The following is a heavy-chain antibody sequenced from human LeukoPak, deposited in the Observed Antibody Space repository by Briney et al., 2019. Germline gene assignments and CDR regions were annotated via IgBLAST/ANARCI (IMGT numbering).Heavy chain of an antibody. J-gene: IGHJ4*02. CDR1: GVAFCGYV. V-gene: IGHV3-30*04. Sequence: GGSLRPSCAASGVAFCGYVMHCVCEAPGEGLWWVAIISYDGSNEYYADSVKGRFTISRDNSKNPLYLQMNSLRAADTAVSYCARDKGPSYLSSFDSWGQGTLVTVSS. D-gene: IGHD3-16*02. CDR3: ARDKGPSYLSSFDS. CDR2: ISYDGSNE.